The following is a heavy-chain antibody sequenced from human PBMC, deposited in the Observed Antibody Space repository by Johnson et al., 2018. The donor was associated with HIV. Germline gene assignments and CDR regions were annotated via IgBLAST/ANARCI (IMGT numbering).Heavy chain of an antibody. J-gene: IGHJ3*02. D-gene: IGHD6-13*01. CDR1: GFTFDDYG. CDR3: AKGSGSSWYIGAFDI. V-gene: IGHV3-20*04. Sequence: VQLVESGGGVVRPGGSLRLSCSASGFTFDDYGMSWVRQAPGKGLEWVSGINWNGGSTTYADSVRGRFSISRDNAKNSLVLQMNSLRAEDTAVYYCAKGSGSSWYIGAFDIWGQGTMVTVSS. CDR2: INWNGGST.